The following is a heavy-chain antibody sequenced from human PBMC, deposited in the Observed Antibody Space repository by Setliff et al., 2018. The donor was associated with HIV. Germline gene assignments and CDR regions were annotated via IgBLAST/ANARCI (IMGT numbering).Heavy chain of an antibody. J-gene: IGHJ3*02. D-gene: IGHD6-6*01. CDR1: GFTFSSYA. Sequence: GGSLRLSCAASGFTFSSYAMHWVRQAPGKGLEYVSSISSNGGNTYYASSLKGRFTISRDNSKNTLYLQMGSLRAEDMAVYYCARDASISSPYDAFDIWGQGTIVTVSS. CDR3: ARDASISSPYDAFDI. CDR2: ISSNGGNT. V-gene: IGHV3-64*01.